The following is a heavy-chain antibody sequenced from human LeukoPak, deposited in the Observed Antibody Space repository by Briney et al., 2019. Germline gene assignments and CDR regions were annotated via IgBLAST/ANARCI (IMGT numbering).Heavy chain of an antibody. V-gene: IGHV3-23*01. D-gene: IGHD1-14*01. J-gene: IGHJ4*02. CDR2: LSASGPIT. Sequence: GGSSGVPCSASGLTFSSIPMSLVRPAPGKRLEVVSGLSASGPITYYADSVKGRFTISRSQSTNTLYLQMDSLRAEDTSLYYCARGGTTWHGFDSWGQGTLVTVSS. CDR3: ARGGTTWHGFDS. CDR1: GLTFSSIP.